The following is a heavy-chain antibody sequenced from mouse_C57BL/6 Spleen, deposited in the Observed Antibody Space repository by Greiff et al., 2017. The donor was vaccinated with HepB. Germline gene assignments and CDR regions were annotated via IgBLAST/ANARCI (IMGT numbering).Heavy chain of an antibody. D-gene: IGHD1-1*01. Sequence: EVKVVEAGGGLVEPGGSLSLSCAASGFTVTDYYMRWVRQPPGKALEWLGFIRNKANGYTTEYSASVKGRFTISRDNSQSILYLQMNALRAEDSATYYCARYYYGSSYAMDYWGQGTSVTVSS. J-gene: IGHJ4*01. CDR2: IRNKANGYTT. V-gene: IGHV7-3*01. CDR1: GFTVTDYY. CDR3: ARYYYGSSYAMDY.